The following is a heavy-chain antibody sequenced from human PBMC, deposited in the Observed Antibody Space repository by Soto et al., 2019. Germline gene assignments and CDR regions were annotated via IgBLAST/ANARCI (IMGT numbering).Heavy chain of an antibody. V-gene: IGHV3-64*01. CDR1: GFTFSSYA. J-gene: IGHJ4*02. D-gene: IGHD5-12*01. CDR2: ISSNGGST. Sequence: EVQLVESGGGLVQPGGSLRLSCAASGFTFSSYAMHWVRQAPGKGLEYVSAISSNGGSTDNANSAKGRFTTSRDNSKKTLDLQRGSLRAEDMAVYYCARGGGGDEFDYWGGGTLVTVSS. CDR3: ARGGGGDEFDY.